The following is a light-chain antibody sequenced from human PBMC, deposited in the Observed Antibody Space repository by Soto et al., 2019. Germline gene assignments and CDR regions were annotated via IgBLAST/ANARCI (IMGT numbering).Light chain of an antibody. Sequence: EIVLTQSPATLSLSPGERATLSCRASQSVGSYLAWYQQKPGQAPRPLIYGASKRAPGVSARFSGSGSGTEFTLTISSLQSEDFAVYYCQQYSIWRTFGQGTKVDIK. V-gene: IGKV3-11*01. CDR1: QSVGSY. J-gene: IGKJ1*01. CDR3: QQYSIWRT. CDR2: GAS.